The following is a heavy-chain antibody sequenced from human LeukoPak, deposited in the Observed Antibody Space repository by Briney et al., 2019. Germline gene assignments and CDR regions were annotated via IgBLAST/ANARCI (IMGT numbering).Heavy chain of an antibody. D-gene: IGHD6-6*01. CDR2: IYSGGST. J-gene: IGHJ4*02. Sequence: GGSLRLSCEASGFSVSSNYMTWVRQAPGKGLEWVSVIYSGGSTYYADSVKGRFIISRDNSKNTVYLQMNSLRAEDTAVYYCARDRSSSSVGPAYYFDYWGQGTLVTVSS. CDR1: GFSVSSNY. CDR3: ARDRSSSSVGPAYYFDY. V-gene: IGHV3-53*01.